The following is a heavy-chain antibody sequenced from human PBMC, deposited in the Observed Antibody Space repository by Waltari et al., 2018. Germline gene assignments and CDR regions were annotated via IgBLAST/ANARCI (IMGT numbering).Heavy chain of an antibody. Sequence: QVQLVQSGAAVKKPGSSVQVSCTASGGTFSSYALSWVRQAPGQGLEWMGGIIPIFGTANYAQKFQGRVTITTDESTSTAYMELSSLRSEDTAVYYCATGYYSTGVYWGQGTLVTVSS. CDR3: ATGYYSTGVY. CDR1: GGTFSSYA. V-gene: IGHV1-69*05. J-gene: IGHJ4*02. D-gene: IGHD4-4*01. CDR2: IIPIFGTA.